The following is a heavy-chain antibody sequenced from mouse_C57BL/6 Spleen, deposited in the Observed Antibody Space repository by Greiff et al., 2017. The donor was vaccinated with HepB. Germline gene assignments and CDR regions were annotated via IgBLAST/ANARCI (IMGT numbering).Heavy chain of an antibody. CDR2: ISSGGSYT. CDR3: ARQGTTVVAYYYAMDY. J-gene: IGHJ4*01. V-gene: IGHV5-6*01. CDR1: GFTFSSYG. D-gene: IGHD1-1*01. Sequence: EVQGVESGGDLVKPGGSLKLSCAASGFTFSSYGMSWVRQTPDKRLEWVATISSGGSYTYYPDSVKGRFTISRDNAKNTLYLQMSSLKSEDTAMYYCARQGTTVVAYYYAMDYWGQGTSVTVSS.